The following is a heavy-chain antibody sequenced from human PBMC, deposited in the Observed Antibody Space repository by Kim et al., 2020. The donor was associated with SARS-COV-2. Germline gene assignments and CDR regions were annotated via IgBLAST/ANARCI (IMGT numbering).Heavy chain of an antibody. D-gene: IGHD3-16*01. J-gene: IGHJ6*02. CDR3: ARGHPSYDYAHPRAGMDV. CDR2: INHSGST. V-gene: IGHV4-34*01. CDR1: GGSFSGYY. Sequence: SETLSLTCAVYGGSFSGYYWSWIRQPPGKGLEWIGEINHSGSTNYNPSLKSRVTISVDTSKNQFSLKLSSVTAADTAVYYCARGHPSYDYAHPRAGMDVWGQGTTVTVSS.